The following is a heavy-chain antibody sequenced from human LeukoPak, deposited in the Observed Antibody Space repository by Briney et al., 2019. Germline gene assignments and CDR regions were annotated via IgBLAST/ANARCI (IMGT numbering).Heavy chain of an antibody. V-gene: IGHV4-59*01. D-gene: IGHD6-19*01. J-gene: IGHJ4*02. CDR1: GGSISSYY. CDR3: ARADYSSGWYGSDY. CDR2: IYYSGST. Sequence: SETLSLTCTVSGGSISSYYWSWIRQPPGKGLEWIGYIYYSGSTNYNPSLKSRVTISVDTSKNQFSLKLSSVTAADTAVYYCARADYSSGWYGSDYWGQGTLVIVSS.